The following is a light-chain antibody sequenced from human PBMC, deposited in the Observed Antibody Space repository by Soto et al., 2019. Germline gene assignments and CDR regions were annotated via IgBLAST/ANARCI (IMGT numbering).Light chain of an antibody. CDR1: SSDVGGYHY. J-gene: IGLJ2*01. Sequence: QSVLTQPASVSGSPGQSITISCTGTSSDVGGYHYVSWYQQHPGKAPKLMIYEVSNRPSGVSNRFSGSQSGNTASLTISGLQAGDEADYFCSSYTSRSTRVFGGGTKGTVL. V-gene: IGLV2-14*01. CDR3: SSYTSRSTRV. CDR2: EVS.